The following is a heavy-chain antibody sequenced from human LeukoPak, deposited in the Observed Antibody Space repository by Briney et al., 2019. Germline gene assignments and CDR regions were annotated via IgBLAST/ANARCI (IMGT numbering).Heavy chain of an antibody. D-gene: IGHD6-19*01. V-gene: IGHV5-51*01. CDR3: AAESKSVAGAFDY. J-gene: IGHJ4*02. CDR1: GDRFTNYW. Sequence: GESLKISCKGSGDRFTNYWIGWVRQMPGKGLEWMGIIYPGDSDTRYSPSFQGQVTISADKSISTAYLQWSSLKASDTAMFYCAAESKSVAGAFDYWGQGTLVTVSS. CDR2: IYPGDSDT.